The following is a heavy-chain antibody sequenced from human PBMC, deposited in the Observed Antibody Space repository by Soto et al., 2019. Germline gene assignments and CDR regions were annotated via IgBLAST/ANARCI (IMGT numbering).Heavy chain of an antibody. D-gene: IGHD6-13*01. J-gene: IGHJ6*02. Sequence: PGESLKISCNGSGYSFTSYWIGWVRQMPGKGLEWMGIIYPGDSDTRYSPSFQGQVTISADKSISTAYLQWSSLKASDTAMYYCARTYSSSRYYNYYYGMDVWGQGTKVTVYS. V-gene: IGHV5-51*01. CDR3: ARTYSSSRYYNYYYGMDV. CDR1: GYSFTSYW. CDR2: IYPGDSDT.